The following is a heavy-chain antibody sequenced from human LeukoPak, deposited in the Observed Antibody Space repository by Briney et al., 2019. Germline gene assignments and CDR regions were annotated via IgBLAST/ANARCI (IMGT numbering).Heavy chain of an antibody. V-gene: IGHV4-61*02. CDR2: IYTSGST. Sequence: SQTLSLTCTVSGGSISSGSYYWSWIRQPAGKGLEWIGRIYTSGSTYYNPSLKSRVTISVDTSKNQFSLKLSSVTAADTAVCYCAKAQLPYCSGGSCFDAFDIWGQGTMVTVSS. D-gene: IGHD2-15*01. CDR3: AKAQLPYCSGGSCFDAFDI. CDR1: GGSISSGSYY. J-gene: IGHJ3*02.